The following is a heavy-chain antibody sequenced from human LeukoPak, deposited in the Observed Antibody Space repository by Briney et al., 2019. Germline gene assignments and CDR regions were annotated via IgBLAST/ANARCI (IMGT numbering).Heavy chain of an antibody. CDR2: ISSNGGST. V-gene: IGHV3-64D*06. D-gene: IGHD4-17*01. Sequence: LSGGSPRLSCSASGFTFSSYAMHWVRQAPGKGLEYVSAISSNGGSTYYADSVKGRFTISRDNSKNTLYLQMSSLRAEDTAVYYCVKDPVDYGDYVSDYWGQGTLVTVSS. J-gene: IGHJ4*02. CDR3: VKDPVDYGDYVSDY. CDR1: GFTFSSYA.